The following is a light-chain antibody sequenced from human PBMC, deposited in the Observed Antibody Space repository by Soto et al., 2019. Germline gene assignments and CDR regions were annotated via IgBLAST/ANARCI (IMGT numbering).Light chain of an antibody. Sequence: QPVLTQPPSVSEAPRQRVTISCSGSSSNIGNNAVNWYQQLPRKAPKLLIYYDDLLPSGVSDRFSGSKSGTSASLAISGLQSEDEADYYCAAWDDSLNGLVFGGGTKLTVL. V-gene: IGLV1-36*01. CDR3: AAWDDSLNGLV. J-gene: IGLJ2*01. CDR1: SSNIGNNA. CDR2: YDD.